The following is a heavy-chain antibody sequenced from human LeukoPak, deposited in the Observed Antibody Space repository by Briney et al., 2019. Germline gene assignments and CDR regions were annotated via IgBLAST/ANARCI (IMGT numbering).Heavy chain of an antibody. Sequence: PGRSLRLSCAASGFTFSSYAMHWVRQAPGKGLEWVAVISYDGSNKYYADSVKGRFTISRDNSKNTLYLQMNSLRAEDTAVYYCARDRHSSGWNWFDPWGQGTLVTVSP. CDR3: ARDRHSSGWNWFDP. D-gene: IGHD6-19*01. J-gene: IGHJ5*02. V-gene: IGHV3-30-3*01. CDR2: ISYDGSNK. CDR1: GFTFSSYA.